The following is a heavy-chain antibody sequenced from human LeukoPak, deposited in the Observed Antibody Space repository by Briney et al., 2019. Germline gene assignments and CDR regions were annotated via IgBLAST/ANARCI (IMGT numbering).Heavy chain of an antibody. V-gene: IGHV3-66*01. J-gene: IGHJ4*02. D-gene: IGHD2-15*01. CDR2: IYSGGST. CDR3: ARDPGYCSGGSCYSFLY. Sequence: GGSLILSCAASGFTVSSNYMSWVRQAPGKGLEWVSVIYSGGSTYYADSVKGRFTISRDNSKNTLYLQMNSLRAEDTAVYYCARDPGYCSGGSCYSFLYWGQGTLVTVSS. CDR1: GFTVSSNY.